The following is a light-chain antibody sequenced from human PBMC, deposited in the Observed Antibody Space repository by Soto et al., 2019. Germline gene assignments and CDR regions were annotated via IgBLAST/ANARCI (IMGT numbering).Light chain of an antibody. CDR1: QGIAPY. CDR2: AAS. V-gene: IGKV1-27*01. Sequence: VQMTQSPSSRSASVGDRVTITCRASQGIAPYLAWFQQKPGKVPKLLIYAASTLQSGVPSRFSGSGSGTDFTLTISSLQLEDVATYYCQKYNSAPLTFGGGTKVEIK. CDR3: QKYNSAPLT. J-gene: IGKJ4*01.